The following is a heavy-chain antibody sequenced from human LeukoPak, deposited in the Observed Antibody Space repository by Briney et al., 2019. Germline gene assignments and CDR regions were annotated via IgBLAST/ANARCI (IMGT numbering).Heavy chain of an antibody. CDR3: ARDALDSSGWFYHGMDV. V-gene: IGHV4-4*07. J-gene: IGHJ6*02. CDR1: GGSISSYY. CDR2: FYTGGST. Sequence: SETLSLTCAVSGGSISSYYWNWIRQSAGRGLEWIGRFYTGGSTNYNPSLKSRVTMSVDTSKNQFSLKLTSVIAADTAVYYCARDALDSSGWFYHGMDVWGQGTTVTVSS. D-gene: IGHD6-19*01.